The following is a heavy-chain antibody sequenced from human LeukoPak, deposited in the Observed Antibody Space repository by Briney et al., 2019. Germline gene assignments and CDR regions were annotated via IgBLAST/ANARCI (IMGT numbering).Heavy chain of an antibody. CDR2: IYQNGST. V-gene: IGHV4-61*01. D-gene: IGHD5-12*01. CDR1: GGSISSGRYY. CDR3: AREDRNGNSGYAIGD. Sequence: SETLSLTCTVSGGSISSGRYYWGWIRQPPGKGLEWIGYIYQNGSTNYNPSLKSRITISVDTSKNHFSLNLTSVTAADTAVYFCAREDRNGNSGYAIGDWGQGILVTVSS. J-gene: IGHJ4*02.